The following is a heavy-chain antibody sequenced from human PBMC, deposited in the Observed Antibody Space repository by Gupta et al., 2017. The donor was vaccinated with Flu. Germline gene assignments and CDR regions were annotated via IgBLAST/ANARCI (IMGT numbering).Heavy chain of an antibody. CDR1: GGSISSSSYY. V-gene: IGHV4-39*01. CDR2: IYYSGST. J-gene: IGHJ6*02. Sequence: QLQLQESGPGLVRPSETLSLTCTVSGGSISSSSYYWGWIRQPPGKGLEGIGSIYYSGSTYYNRPRKSRVTISVDTAKSQVSLKLSSVTAADTAVYYCARRNVGGDWEGGMAVGGQGTTVTVCS. CDR3: ARRNVGGDWEGGMAV. D-gene: IGHD2-21*02.